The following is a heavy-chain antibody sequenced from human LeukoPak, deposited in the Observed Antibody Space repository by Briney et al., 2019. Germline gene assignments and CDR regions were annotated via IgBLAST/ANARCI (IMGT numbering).Heavy chain of an antibody. CDR2: TYYRSKLYN. V-gene: IGHV6-1*01. CDR3: ARVRTPFTRTDAFDI. D-gene: IGHD3-10*01. CDR1: GDSVSSNSAT. Sequence: SQTLSLTCAISGDSVSSNSATWNWIRQSPSRGLEWLGRTYYRSKLYNDYAVSVKSRITMNPDTSNNQFSLQLNSVTPEDTAVYYCARVRTPFTRTDAFDIWGQGTMVTVSS. J-gene: IGHJ3*02.